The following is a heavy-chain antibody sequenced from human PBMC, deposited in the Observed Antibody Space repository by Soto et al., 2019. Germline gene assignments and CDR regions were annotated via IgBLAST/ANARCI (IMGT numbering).Heavy chain of an antibody. CDR1: GLTFSSYA. V-gene: IGHV3-30-3*01. Sequence: GGSLRLSCAASGLTFSSYAMHWVRQAPGKGLEWVAVISYDGSNKYYADSVKGRFTISRDNSKNTLYLQMNSLRAEDTAVYYCATLAPSITMIVVVRAPPDYWGQGTLVTVSS. CDR3: ATLAPSITMIVVVRAPPDY. J-gene: IGHJ4*02. CDR2: ISYDGSNK. D-gene: IGHD3-22*01.